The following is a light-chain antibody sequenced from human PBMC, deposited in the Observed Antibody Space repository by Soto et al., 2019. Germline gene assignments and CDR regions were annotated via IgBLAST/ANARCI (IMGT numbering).Light chain of an antibody. J-gene: IGKJ4*01. CDR2: ETS. Sequence: EIVMTQSPGTLSVSPGERATLSCRASQNIRSNLAWYQQKPGQAPRLLIYETSIRAPGIPARFSGSGSGTEFTLTISSLQPEDFATYYCQQANSFPLTFGGGTKVDIK. CDR1: QNIRSN. V-gene: IGKV3-15*01. CDR3: QQANSFPLT.